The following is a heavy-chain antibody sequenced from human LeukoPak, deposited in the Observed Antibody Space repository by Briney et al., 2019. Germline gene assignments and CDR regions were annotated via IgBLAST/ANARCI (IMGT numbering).Heavy chain of an antibody. D-gene: IGHD2-2*01. CDR1: GGSISSYY. CDR2: IYYSGST. J-gene: IGHJ1*01. Sequence: SETLSLTCTVSGGSISSYYWNWIRQPPGKGLEWIGYIYYSGSTSYNPSLKSRVTISVDTSKDQFSLKLTSVTAADTAVYYCARHPASKREYFQHWGQGTLVTVSS. V-gene: IGHV4-59*08. CDR3: ARHPASKREYFQH.